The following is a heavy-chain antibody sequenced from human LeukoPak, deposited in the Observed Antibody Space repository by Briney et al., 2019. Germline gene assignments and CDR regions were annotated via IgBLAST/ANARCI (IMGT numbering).Heavy chain of an antibody. CDR3: ARPPSDNLLTGSLYYFDN. CDR1: GFSFSSCA. CDR2: ISGSGDST. D-gene: IGHD3-9*01. J-gene: IGHJ4*02. V-gene: IGHV3-23*01. Sequence: PGGSLRLSCAASGFSFSSCAMSWVRQTPGKGLDWVSGISGSGDSTDYADSVKGRFTISRDNSKNTLYLQINSLRAEDTAVYYCARPPSDNLLTGSLYYFDNWGQGTQVTVSS.